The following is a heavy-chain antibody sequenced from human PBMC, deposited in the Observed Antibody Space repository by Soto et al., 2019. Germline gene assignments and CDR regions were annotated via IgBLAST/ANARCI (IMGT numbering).Heavy chain of an antibody. J-gene: IGHJ6*02. V-gene: IGHV3-74*01. CDR1: GFTFSSYW. Sequence: GGSLRLSCAASGFTFSSYWMHWVRQAPGKGLVWVSRINSDGSSTSYADSVKGRFTISRDNAKNTLYLQMNSLRAEDTAVYYCARAEGNFGNYYGMDVWGQGTTVTVSS. D-gene: IGHD3-3*01. CDR2: INSDGSST. CDR3: ARAEGNFGNYYGMDV.